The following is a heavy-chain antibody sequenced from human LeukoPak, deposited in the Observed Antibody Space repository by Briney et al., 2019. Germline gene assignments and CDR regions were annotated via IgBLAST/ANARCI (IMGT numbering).Heavy chain of an antibody. Sequence: ASETLSLTCTVSGGSISSYYWSWIRQPAGKGLEWIGRIYTSGSTNYNPSLKSRVTMSVDTSKNQFSLKLSSVTAADTAVYYCARDLVGATKVAFDYWGQGTLVTVSS. CDR1: GGSISSYY. CDR3: ARDLVGATKVAFDY. V-gene: IGHV4-4*07. CDR2: IYTSGST. D-gene: IGHD1-26*01. J-gene: IGHJ4*02.